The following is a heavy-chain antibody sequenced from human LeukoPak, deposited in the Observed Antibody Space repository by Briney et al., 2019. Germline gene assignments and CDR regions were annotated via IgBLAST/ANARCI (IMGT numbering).Heavy chain of an antibody. CDR2: ISSSSSYI. D-gene: IGHD3-10*01. V-gene: IGHV3-21*01. Sequence: GRSLRLSCAASRFIFSSYAMNWVRQAPGKGLEWVSSISSSSSYIYYADSVKGRFTISRDNAKNSPYLQMNSLRAEDTVVYYCARGTATRGYNWFDPWGQGTLVTVSS. CDR3: ARGTATRGYNWFDP. J-gene: IGHJ5*02. CDR1: RFIFSSYA.